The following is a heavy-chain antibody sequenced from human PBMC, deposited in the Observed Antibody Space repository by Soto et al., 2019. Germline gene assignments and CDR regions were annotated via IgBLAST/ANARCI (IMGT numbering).Heavy chain of an antibody. V-gene: IGHV3-23*01. CDR1: GFTVNTYG. D-gene: IGHD5-12*01. Sequence: EVQLLESGGCLVQPGESLRLSCAVSGFTVNTYGLAWVRLAPGRGLESVSALNPTTGTASYRDSVKGRFTISRDDTKHTMFLQMNSLRAEDTAIYYCAKIPRGGGYGNWYFDLWGRGTLVTVSS. J-gene: IGHJ2*01. CDR2: LNPTTGTA. CDR3: AKIPRGGGYGNWYFDL.